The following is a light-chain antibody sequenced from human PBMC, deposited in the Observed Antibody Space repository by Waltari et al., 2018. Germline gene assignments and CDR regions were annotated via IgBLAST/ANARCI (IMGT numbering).Light chain of an antibody. V-gene: IGKV1-39*01. J-gene: IGKJ2*01. CDR3: QQSYSTPYT. CDR2: AAS. CDR1: QNIHKF. Sequence: LHMTQSPSSLSASVGDRVSIPCRASQNIHKFLNWYQQQPGKATKLLIYAASNVQGGVPSWFSGSGSGTDFTLTISSLQPADFATYYCQQSYSTPYTFGQGTKVEIK.